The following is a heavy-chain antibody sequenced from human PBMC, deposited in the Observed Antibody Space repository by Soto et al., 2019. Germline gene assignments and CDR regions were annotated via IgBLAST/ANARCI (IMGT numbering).Heavy chain of an antibody. V-gene: IGHV1-69*01. CDR2: ITPRFGIA. D-gene: IGHD6-25*01. CDR1: GGTFSSYG. J-gene: IGHJ4*02. CDR3: GRLAARRIDY. Sequence: QVQLVQSGPEVKKPGSTVTVSCTAPGGTFSSYGISWVRQAPGQGLEWMGGITPRFGIADYAQKFQGRVTITADESTNTANMELGSLRSGDTAVYFCGRLAARRIDYWGQGTLVTVSS.